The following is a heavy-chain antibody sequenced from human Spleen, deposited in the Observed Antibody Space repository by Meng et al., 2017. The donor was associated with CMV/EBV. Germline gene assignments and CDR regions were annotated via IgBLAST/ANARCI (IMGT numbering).Heavy chain of an antibody. J-gene: IGHJ6*02. CDR3: ASISFIVVVPAAIDYYYGMDV. CDR2: IIPVLGTA. V-gene: IGHV1-69*16. D-gene: IGHD2-2*02. Sequence: SVKVSCKASGGTFSSYPVNWVRQGPGHGPEWMGGIIPVLGTANYAQKFHGRVTITKDESTSTAYMELNSLRSEDTAVYYCASISFIVVVPAAIDYYYGMDVWGQGTTVTVSS. CDR1: GGTFSSYP.